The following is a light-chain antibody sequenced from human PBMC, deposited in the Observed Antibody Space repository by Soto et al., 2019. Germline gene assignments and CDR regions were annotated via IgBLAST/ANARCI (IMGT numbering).Light chain of an antibody. V-gene: IGKV3-11*01. CDR1: QSVSRS. CDR2: DAS. Sequence: EIVLTQSPATLSLSPGERATLSCRASQSVSRSLAWYQQKPGQAPRLLISDASDRASGIPARFSGSGSGTDVTLCSSSLEPEDFAIYYCQHRSNWPPIFSFGPGTKVEIK. CDR3: QHRSNWPPIFS. J-gene: IGKJ3*01.